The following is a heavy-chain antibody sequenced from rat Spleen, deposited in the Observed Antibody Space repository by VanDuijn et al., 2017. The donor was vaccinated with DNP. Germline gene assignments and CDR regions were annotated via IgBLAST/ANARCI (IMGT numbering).Heavy chain of an antibody. J-gene: IGHJ2*01. D-gene: IGHD1-6*01. V-gene: IGHV5-20*01. Sequence: EVQLVESGGGLVQPGRSLKLSCAASGFTFSDYYMAWVRQAPTKGLEWVASIRYDGSRTYYRDSVKGRFTISRDNAKSTLYLQMDSLRSEDTATYYCATRRIGFDYWGQGVMVTVSS. CDR2: IRYDGSRT. CDR1: GFTFSDYY. CDR3: ATRRIGFDY.